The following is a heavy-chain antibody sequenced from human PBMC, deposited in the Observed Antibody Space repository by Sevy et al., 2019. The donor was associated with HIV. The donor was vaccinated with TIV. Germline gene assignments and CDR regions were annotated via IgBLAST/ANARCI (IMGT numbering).Heavy chain of an antibody. V-gene: IGHV1-2*06. J-gene: IGHJ3*02. D-gene: IGHD3-3*01. CDR3: ARSFGYYDFWKDAFDI. CDR2: INPNSGDT. Sequence: ASVKVSCKASGYTFTGYYMHWVRQAPGQGLEWMGRINPNSGDTNYAQKFQGRVTMTRDTSISTAYMELSRLRSDDTAVYYCARSFGYYDFWKDAFDIWGQGTIVTVSS. CDR1: GYTFTGYY.